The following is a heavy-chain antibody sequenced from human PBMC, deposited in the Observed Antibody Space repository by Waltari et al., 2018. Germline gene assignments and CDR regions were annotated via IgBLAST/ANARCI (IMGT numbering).Heavy chain of an antibody. V-gene: IGHV4-61*09. D-gene: IGHD6-13*01. CDR2: IYTSGST. Sequence: QVQLQESGPGLVKPSQTLSLTCTVSGGSISSGRYYWSWIRQPAGKGLEWIGYIYTSGSTYYNPSLKSRVTISVDTSKNQFSLKLSSVTAADTAVYYCAREAGGDSSPKSRWFDPWGQGTLVTVSS. CDR3: AREAGGDSSPKSRWFDP. CDR1: GGSISSGRYY. J-gene: IGHJ5*02.